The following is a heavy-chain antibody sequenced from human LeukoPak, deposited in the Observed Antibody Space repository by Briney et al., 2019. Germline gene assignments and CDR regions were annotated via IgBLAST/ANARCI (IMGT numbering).Heavy chain of an antibody. V-gene: IGHV3-33*01. J-gene: IGHJ4*02. CDR2: IWHDGSHK. Sequence: GGSLRLSCAASGFSFDTYAMHWVRQAPGQGLEWVALIWHDGSHKFYSNSVRGQFTISRDNSKNTVYLQMNNLRPDDTAVYYCAREIFGPGSYPDFWGQGTLVTVSS. CDR3: AREIFGPGSYPDF. D-gene: IGHD3-10*01. CDR1: GFSFDTYA.